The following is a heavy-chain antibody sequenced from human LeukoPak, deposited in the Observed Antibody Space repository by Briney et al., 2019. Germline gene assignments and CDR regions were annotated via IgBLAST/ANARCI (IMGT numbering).Heavy chain of an antibody. V-gene: IGHV4-39*07. CDR1: GGSISSSSYY. D-gene: IGHD4-17*01. CDR3: ASKPLTTVTTFTTHDYYYYGMDV. CDR2: IYYSGST. Sequence: SETLSLTCTVSGGSISSSSYYWGWIRQPPGKGLEWIGSIYYSGSTYYNPSLKSRVTISVDTSKNQFSLKLSSVTAADTAVYYCASKPLTTVTTFTTHDYYYYGMDVWGQGTTVTVSS. J-gene: IGHJ6*02.